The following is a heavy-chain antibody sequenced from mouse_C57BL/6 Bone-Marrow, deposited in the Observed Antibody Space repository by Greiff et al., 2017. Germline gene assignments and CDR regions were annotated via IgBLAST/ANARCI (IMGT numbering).Heavy chain of an antibody. CDR3: ARTIPMDY. Sequence: EVMLVESGGGLVKPGGSLKLSCAASGFTFSDYGMHWVRQAPEKGLEWVAYISSGSSTIYYADTVKGRFTISRDNAKNNLFLQMTSLRSEDTDMYYCARTIPMDYWGQGTSVTVSS. V-gene: IGHV5-17*01. CDR1: GFTFSDYG. CDR2: ISSGSSTI. J-gene: IGHJ4*01.